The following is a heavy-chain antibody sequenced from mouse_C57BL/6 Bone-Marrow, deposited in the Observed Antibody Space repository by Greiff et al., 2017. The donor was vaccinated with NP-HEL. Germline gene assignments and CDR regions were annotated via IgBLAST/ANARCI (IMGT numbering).Heavy chain of an antibody. V-gene: IGHV1-22*01. J-gene: IGHJ4*01. CDR2: INPNNGGT. D-gene: IGHD1-1*01. CDR1: GYTFTDYN. CDR3: ARGPYYGSSFYAMDY. Sequence: EVKLMESGPELVKPGASVKMSCKASGYTFTDYNMHWVKQSHGKSLEWIGYINPNNGGTSYNQKFKGKATLTVNKSSSTAYMELRSLTSEDSAVYYCARGPYYGSSFYAMDYWGQGTSVTVSS.